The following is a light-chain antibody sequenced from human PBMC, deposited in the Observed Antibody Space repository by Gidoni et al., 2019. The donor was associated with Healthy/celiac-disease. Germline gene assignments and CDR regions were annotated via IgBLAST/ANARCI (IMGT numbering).Light chain of an antibody. CDR1: QSVGSSY. CDR3: QQYGGSPFT. Sequence: DIVLTQSPGTLSLSPGERATLSCRASQSVGSSYLAWYQQKPGQAPRLLIYGASSRATGIPDRFSGSGSGSDFTLTISRLEPEDFAVYYCQQYGGSPFTFGPGTKVDFK. J-gene: IGKJ3*01. CDR2: GAS. V-gene: IGKV3-20*01.